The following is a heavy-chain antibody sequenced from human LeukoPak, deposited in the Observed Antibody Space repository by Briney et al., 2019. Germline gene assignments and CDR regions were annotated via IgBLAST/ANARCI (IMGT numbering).Heavy chain of an antibody. D-gene: IGHD3-10*01. CDR3: ARGYFDYYGSGSYYNLIDY. CDR2: INHSRAT. CDR1: GGSFIGYY. J-gene: IGHJ4*02. V-gene: IGHV4-34*01. Sequence: SETLSLTCAVSGGSFIGYYWSWIRQPPGKGLEWIGEINHSRATNYNPSLKSRVTISVVTSKKEFSLKLKSVTAADTAIYYCARGYFDYYGSGSYYNLIDYWGQGILVTVSS.